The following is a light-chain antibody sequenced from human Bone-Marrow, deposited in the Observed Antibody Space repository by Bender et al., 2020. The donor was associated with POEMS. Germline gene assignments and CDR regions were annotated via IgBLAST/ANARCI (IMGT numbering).Light chain of an antibody. Sequence: QSMLTQPPSVSGAPGQRVTISCTGSSSNIGARYDVHWYQLLPGIAPKLLIYGSSDRPSGVPDRFSGSKSGTSASLAITGLQAEDEADYYCQSYDSSLSSWVFGGGTKLTVL. CDR2: GSS. CDR1: SSNIGARYD. CDR3: QSYDSSLSSWV. V-gene: IGLV1-40*01. J-gene: IGLJ3*02.